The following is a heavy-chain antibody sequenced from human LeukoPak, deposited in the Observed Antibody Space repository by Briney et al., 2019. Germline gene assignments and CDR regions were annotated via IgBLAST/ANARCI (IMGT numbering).Heavy chain of an antibody. D-gene: IGHD5-24*01. CDR3: ARLRDGYNDFDY. V-gene: IGHV4-39*01. CDR1: GGSVSRSPYY. J-gene: IGHJ4*02. Sequence: SESLSLTCTVSGGSVSRSPYYWGWLRQPPGKGLEWIGNIDYSGSTYYNPALKRRFTLYVDPSKKQSSLKLTSLTATDTALYYCARLRDGYNDFDYWGQGTLVTVSS. CDR2: IDYSGST.